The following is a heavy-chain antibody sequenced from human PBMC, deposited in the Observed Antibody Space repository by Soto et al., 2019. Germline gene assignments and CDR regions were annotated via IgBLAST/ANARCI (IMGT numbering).Heavy chain of an antibody. CDR3: AREAYCSSASCYGGAFDI. J-gene: IGHJ3*02. V-gene: IGHV4-4*02. CDR1: SGSISSSYW. CDR2: IYHSGST. Sequence: QVQLQESGPGLVKPSGTLSLTCAVSSGSISSSYWWSWVRQPPGKGLEWIGAIYHSGSTNYNPPLQSRVTISVHKSKSQFSLNLSSVTAADTAVYYCAREAYCSSASCYGGAFDIWGQGTMVTVSS. D-gene: IGHD2-2*01.